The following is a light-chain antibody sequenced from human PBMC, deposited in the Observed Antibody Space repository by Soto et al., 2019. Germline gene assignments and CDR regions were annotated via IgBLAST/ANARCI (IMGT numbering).Light chain of an antibody. Sequence: QSVLTQSPSASASLGVSVKLTCTLSSGHSSYAIAWHQQQPEKGPRYLMKLNSDGSHSKGDGIPDRFSGSSSGAERYLTISSLQSEDEADYYCQTWGSGIRVVFGGGTKLTVL. CDR3: QTWGSGIRVV. CDR1: SGHSSYA. V-gene: IGLV4-69*01. CDR2: LNSDGSH. J-gene: IGLJ2*01.